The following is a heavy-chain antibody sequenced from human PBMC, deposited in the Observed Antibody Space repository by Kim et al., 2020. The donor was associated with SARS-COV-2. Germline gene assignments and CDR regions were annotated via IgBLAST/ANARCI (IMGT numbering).Heavy chain of an antibody. CDR1: GFTFSSYW. CDR2: IKQDGSEK. J-gene: IGHJ4*02. Sequence: GGSLRLSCAVSGFTFSSYWMSWVRQAPGKGLEWVANIKQDGSEKYYVDSVKGRFTVSRDNAKNSLYLQMNSLRAEDTAVYYCASHGAYCGGHCYSNIDYFDYWGQGALVTVSS. V-gene: IGHV3-7*01. CDR3: ASHGAYCGGHCYSNIDYFDY. D-gene: IGHD2-21*01.